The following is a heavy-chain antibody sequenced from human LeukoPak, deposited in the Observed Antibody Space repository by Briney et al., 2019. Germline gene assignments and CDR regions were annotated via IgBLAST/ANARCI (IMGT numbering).Heavy chain of an antibody. CDR3: TTSGPLAVARSRPLKKIFDY. J-gene: IGHJ4*02. Sequence: GGSLRLSCAASAFTFSNAWMSWVRQAPGKGLEWVGCIKSKTDGGTTDYAAPVKGRFTISRDDSKNTLYLQMNSLKTEDTAVYYCTTSGPLAVARSRPLKKIFDYWGQGTLVTVSS. D-gene: IGHD6-19*01. CDR1: AFTFSNAW. V-gene: IGHV3-15*01. CDR2: IKSKTDGGTT.